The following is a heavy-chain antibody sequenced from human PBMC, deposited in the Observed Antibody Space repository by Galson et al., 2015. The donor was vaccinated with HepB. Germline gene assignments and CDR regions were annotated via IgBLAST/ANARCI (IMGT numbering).Heavy chain of an antibody. CDR3: ARERWELNYYFDY. CDR1: GGSISSGGYY. CDR2: IYYSGST. V-gene: IGHV4-31*03. Sequence: LSLTCTVSGGSISSGGYYWSWIRQHPGKGLEWIGYIYYSGSTYYNPSLKSRVTISVDTSKNQFSLKLSSVTAADTAVYYCARERWELNYYFDYWGQGTLVTVSS. D-gene: IGHD1-26*01. J-gene: IGHJ4*02.